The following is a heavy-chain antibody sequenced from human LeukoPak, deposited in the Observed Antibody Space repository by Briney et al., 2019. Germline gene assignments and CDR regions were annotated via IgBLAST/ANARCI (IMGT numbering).Heavy chain of an antibody. Sequence: SETLSFTCTVSGGSISSSSYYWGWIRQPPGKGLEWIGSIYYSGSTYYDPSLKSRVTISVDTSKNQFSLKLSSVTAADTAVYYCARDGDYYDSSGYIEIDYWGQGTLVTVSS. V-gene: IGHV4-39*07. CDR1: GGSISSSSYY. J-gene: IGHJ4*02. CDR2: IYYSGST. CDR3: ARDGDYYDSSGYIEIDY. D-gene: IGHD3-22*01.